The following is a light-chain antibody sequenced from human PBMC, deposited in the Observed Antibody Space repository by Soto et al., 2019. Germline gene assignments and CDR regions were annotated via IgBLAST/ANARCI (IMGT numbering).Light chain of an antibody. J-gene: IGLJ1*01. CDR1: SSNIGAGYD. CDR2: GNS. V-gene: IGLV1-40*01. CDR3: QSYDSSLSGYV. Sequence: QSVLTQPHSVSGAPGQRVTVSCTGSSSNIGAGYDVHWYQQLPRTAPKLLIYGNSNRPSGVPDRFSGSKSGTSASLAITGLQAEDEADYYCQSYDSSLSGYVFGTGTKVTVL.